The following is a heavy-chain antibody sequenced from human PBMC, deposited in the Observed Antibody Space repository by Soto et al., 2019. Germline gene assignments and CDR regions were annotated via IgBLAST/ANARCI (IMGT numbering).Heavy chain of an antibody. CDR1: GGSISSYY. Sequence: TSETLSLTCTVSGGSISSYYWSWIRQPPGKGLEWIGYIYYSGGTYYNPSLKSRVTISVDTSKNQFSLKLSSVTAADTAVYYCAREPSIWGQGTLVTVSS. J-gene: IGHJ4*02. V-gene: IGHV4-59*12. CDR2: IYYSGGT. CDR3: AREPSI.